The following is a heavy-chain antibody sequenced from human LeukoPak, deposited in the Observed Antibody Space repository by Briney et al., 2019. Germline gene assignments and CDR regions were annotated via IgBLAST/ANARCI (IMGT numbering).Heavy chain of an antibody. V-gene: IGHV1-69*13. CDR1: GGTFSSYA. J-gene: IGHJ4*02. Sequence: SVKVSCKASGGTFSSYAISWVRQAPGQGLEWMGGIIPIFGTANYAQRFQGRVTITADESTSTAYMELSSLRSEDTAVYYCARGHRSIAVAGVDYWGQGTLVTVSS. CDR2: IIPIFGTA. D-gene: IGHD6-19*01. CDR3: ARGHRSIAVAGVDY.